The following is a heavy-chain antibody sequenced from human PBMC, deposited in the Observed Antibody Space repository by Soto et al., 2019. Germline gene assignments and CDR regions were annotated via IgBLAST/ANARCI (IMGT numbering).Heavy chain of an antibody. CDR2: IYHSGST. J-gene: IGHJ6*02. Sequence: PSESLSLTCGVSGYSISSGYYWGWIRQPPGKGLEWIGSIYHSGSTYYNPSLKSRVTISVDTSKNQFSLKLSSVTAADTAVYYCAREWGSSNYGMGVWGQGTTVTVSS. CDR1: GYSISSGYY. CDR3: AREWGSSNYGMGV. D-gene: IGHD2-2*01. V-gene: IGHV4-38-2*02.